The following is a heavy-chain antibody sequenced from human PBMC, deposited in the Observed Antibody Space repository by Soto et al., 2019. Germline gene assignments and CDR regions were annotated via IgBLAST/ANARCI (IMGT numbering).Heavy chain of an antibody. CDR2: ISYDGSKK. V-gene: IGHV3-30*18. CDR1: GFTLSSYG. CDR3: WNVEGGACPDFDL. J-gene: IGHJ4*02. Sequence: PGGSLRLSCEASGFTLSSYGMHWVRQAPGKGLEWVAVISYDGSKKYYADSVKGRFTISRDNSKNTLYLQMNSLRAEDTAVYYCWNVEGGACPDFDLWGQGTLVTVSS. D-gene: IGHD3-16*01.